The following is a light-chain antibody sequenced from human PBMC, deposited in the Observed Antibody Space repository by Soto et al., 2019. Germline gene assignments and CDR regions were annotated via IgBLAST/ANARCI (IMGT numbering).Light chain of an antibody. J-gene: IGLJ1*01. V-gene: IGLV2-14*01. CDR1: SRDIGFYNY. CDR3: SSYTNTGTLYV. Sequence: QSALTQPASVSGSPGQSITISCTGTSRDIGFYNYVSWYQQHPGKAPKLIIYEVAKRPSGVSSRFSGSKSGNTASLTISGLQAEDEADYHCSSYTNTGTLYVFGTGTXXXVL. CDR2: EVA.